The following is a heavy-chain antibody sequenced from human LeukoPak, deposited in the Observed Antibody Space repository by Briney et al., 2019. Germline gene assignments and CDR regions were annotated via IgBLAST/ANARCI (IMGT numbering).Heavy chain of an antibody. CDR3: AREDYYGSGHFDY. J-gene: IGHJ4*02. CDR2: ISSSSSYI. D-gene: IGHD3-10*01. Sequence: GGSLRLSCAGSGFSFSTYSINWVRQAPGKGLEWVSSISSSSSYIYYADSVKGRFTISRDNAKNSLYLQMNSLRAEDTAVYYCAREDYYGSGHFDYWGQGTLVTVSS. CDR1: GFSFSTYS. V-gene: IGHV3-21*01.